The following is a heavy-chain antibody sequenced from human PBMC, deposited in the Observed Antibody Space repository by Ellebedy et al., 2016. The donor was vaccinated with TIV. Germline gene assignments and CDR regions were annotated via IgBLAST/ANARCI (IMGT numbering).Heavy chain of an antibody. CDR1: GFTFSTHW. CDR3: VRDKGDYCSGGSCWFAS. D-gene: IGHD2-15*01. CDR2: IKQDGSEK. J-gene: IGHJ5*01. V-gene: IGHV3-7*01. Sequence: GESLKISXAASGFTFSTHWMSWVRQATGKGLQWVANIKQDGSEKYYVDSVKGRFTISRDNAKNSLFLQMNSLRAEDTAVYYCVRDKGDYCSGGSCWFASWGQGTLVTVSS.